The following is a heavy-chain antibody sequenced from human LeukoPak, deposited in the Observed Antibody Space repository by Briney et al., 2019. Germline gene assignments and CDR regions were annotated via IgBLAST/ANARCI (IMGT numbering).Heavy chain of an antibody. CDR2: INHSGST. CDR3: ARFGSGWYYFDY. V-gene: IGHV4-34*01. J-gene: IGHJ4*02. D-gene: IGHD6-19*01. CDR1: GGSFSGYY. Sequence: SETLSLTCAVYGGSFSGYYWSWIRQPPGKGLEWIGGINHSGSTNYNPSLKSRVTISVDTSKNQFSLKLSSVTAADTAVYYCARFGSGWYYFDYWGQGTLVTVSS.